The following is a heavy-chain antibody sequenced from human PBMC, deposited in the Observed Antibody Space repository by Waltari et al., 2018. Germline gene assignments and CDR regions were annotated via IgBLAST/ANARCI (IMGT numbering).Heavy chain of an antibody. CDR1: GFTFSNNW. D-gene: IGHD6-13*01. J-gene: IGHJ4*02. CDR2: INQDGSGK. V-gene: IGHV3-7*01. Sequence: EVQLVESGGGLVQPGGSLRLSCAASGFTFSNNWRTWVRQAPGKGLEWVGNINQDGSGKYSVESVKGRFTISRDNAKNSLYLQLNSLRADDTAVYYCTRGGDDSSWYWRNWGQGTLVTVSS. CDR3: TRGGDDSSWYWRN.